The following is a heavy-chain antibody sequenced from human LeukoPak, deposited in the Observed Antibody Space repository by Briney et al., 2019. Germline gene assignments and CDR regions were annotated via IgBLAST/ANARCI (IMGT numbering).Heavy chain of an antibody. V-gene: IGHV4-38-2*02. J-gene: IGHJ3*02. CDR1: GYSISSGYY. D-gene: IGHD3-10*01. CDR2: IYRRGST. CDR3: ARVQGWFGELYAFDI. Sequence: PSETLSLTCTVSGYSISSGYYWGWIRQSPGKGLEWIGNIYRRGSTHYNPSLKSRVTISVDTSKNQFSLKLSSVTAADTAVYYCARVQGWFGELYAFDIWGQGTMVTVSS.